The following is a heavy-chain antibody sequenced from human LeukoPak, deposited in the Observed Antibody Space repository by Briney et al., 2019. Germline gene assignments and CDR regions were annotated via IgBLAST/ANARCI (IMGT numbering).Heavy chain of an antibody. Sequence: GGSLRLSCAASGFTFTNYAMSWVRQAPGRGLEWVSAISGSGDGTFYADAVKGRFTVSRDTSKSTVHLQMDSLRAEDTALYYCAKGGSSGWYLSNWFDPWGQGTLVTVSS. CDR2: ISGSGDGT. CDR3: AKGGSSGWYLSNWFDP. V-gene: IGHV3-23*01. D-gene: IGHD6-19*01. CDR1: GFTFTNYA. J-gene: IGHJ5*02.